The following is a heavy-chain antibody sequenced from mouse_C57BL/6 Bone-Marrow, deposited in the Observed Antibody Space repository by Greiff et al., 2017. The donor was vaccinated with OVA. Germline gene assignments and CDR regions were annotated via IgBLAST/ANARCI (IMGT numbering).Heavy chain of an antibody. D-gene: IGHD1-1*01. J-gene: IGHJ1*03. V-gene: IGHV1-19*01. Sequence: VQLKQSGPVLVKPGASVKMSCKASGYTFTDYYMNWVKQSHGKSLEWIGVINPYNGGTSYNQKFKGKATLTVDKSSSTAYMELDSLTSEDAAVYYCAGEDGRIIYWYFDVWGTGTTVTVSS. CDR1: GYTFTDYY. CDR2: INPYNGGT. CDR3: AGEDGRIIYWYFDV.